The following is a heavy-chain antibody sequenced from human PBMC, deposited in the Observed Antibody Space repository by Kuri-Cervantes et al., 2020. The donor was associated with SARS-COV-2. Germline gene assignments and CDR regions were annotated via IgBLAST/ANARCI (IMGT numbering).Heavy chain of an antibody. V-gene: IGHV3-30-3*01. D-gene: IGHD6-13*01. CDR3: ARESPPVGSSYWGDLGEI. CDR2: ISYDGSNK. CDR1: GFTFSSYA. Sequence: GESLKISCAASGFTFSSYAMHWVRQAPGKGLEWVAVISYDGSNKYYADSVKCRFTISRDNSKNTLYLQMNSLRAEDTAVYYCARESPPVGSSYWGDLGEIWGQGTMVTVSS. J-gene: IGHJ3*02.